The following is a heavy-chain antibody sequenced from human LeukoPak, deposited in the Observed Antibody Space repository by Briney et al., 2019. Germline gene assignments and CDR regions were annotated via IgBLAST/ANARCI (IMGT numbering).Heavy chain of an antibody. CDR2: XKKDGSET. CDR3: ARGRYSGTTYYFDY. D-gene: IGHD5-12*01. Sequence: MXGVRXXXXXXXXXXXXXKKDGSETYYVDSVKGRFTISRDNAKNSLYLQMNSLRAEDTAMYYCARGRYSGTTYYFDYWGQGTLVTVSS. V-gene: IGHV3-7*03. J-gene: IGHJ4*02.